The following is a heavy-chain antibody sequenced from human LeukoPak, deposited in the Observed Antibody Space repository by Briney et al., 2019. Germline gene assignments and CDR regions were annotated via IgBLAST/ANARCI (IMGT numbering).Heavy chain of an antibody. D-gene: IGHD3-22*01. CDR2: ISAYNGNT. CDR1: GYTFTSYG. J-gene: IGHJ3*02. Sequence: GASVKVSCKAPGYTFTSYGISWVRQAPGQGLEWMGWISAYNGNTNYAQKLQGRVTMTTDASTSTAYMELRSLRSDDTAVYYCARSERTYYYDSSGYPNDAFDIWGQGTMVTVSS. CDR3: ARSERTYYYDSSGYPNDAFDI. V-gene: IGHV1-18*01.